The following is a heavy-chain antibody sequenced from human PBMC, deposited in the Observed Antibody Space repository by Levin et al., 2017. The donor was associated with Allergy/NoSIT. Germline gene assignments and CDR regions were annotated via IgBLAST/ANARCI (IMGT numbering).Heavy chain of an antibody. D-gene: IGHD3-16*01. CDR1: GFPFGDYA. J-gene: IGHJ4*02. Sequence: GGSLRLSCAASGFPFGDYAMTWVRPAPGKGLEWVLGISAGGDNTDFADSAKGRFIISRDNSKNTLSLQMNSLRVEDTAIYYCAKDGASWGPGTLVTVSS. CDR3: AKDGAS. CDR2: ISAGGDNT. V-gene: IGHV3-23*01.